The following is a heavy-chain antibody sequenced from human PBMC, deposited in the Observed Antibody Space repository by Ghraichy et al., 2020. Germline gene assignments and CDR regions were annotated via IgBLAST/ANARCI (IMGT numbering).Heavy chain of an antibody. CDR1: GFIFSSYW. V-gene: IGHV3-7*01. CDR2: IKEDGSEK. J-gene: IGHJ4*02. Sequence: GGSLRLSCAASGFIFSSYWMSWVRQAPGKGLEWVANIKEDGSEKYYVDSVKGRFTISRDNAKNSLYLQMNSLRAEDSAVYYCARDQYWGQGTLVTVSS. CDR3: ARDQY.